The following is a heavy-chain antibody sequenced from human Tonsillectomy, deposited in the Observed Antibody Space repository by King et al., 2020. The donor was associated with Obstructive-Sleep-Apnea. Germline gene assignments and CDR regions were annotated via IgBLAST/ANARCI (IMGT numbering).Heavy chain of an antibody. CDR3: AKDLSSGWYSPQDY. CDR1: GFTFDDYA. D-gene: IGHD6-19*01. Sequence: VQLVESGGGLVQPGRSLRLSCAASGFTFDDYAMHWVRQVPGKGLEWFSGISWNSGSIGYADSVKGRFTISRDNAKNSLYLQMNSLRGEDTAFYYCAKDLSSGWYSPQDYWGQGTLVTVSS. V-gene: IGHV3-9*01. J-gene: IGHJ4*02. CDR2: ISWNSGSI.